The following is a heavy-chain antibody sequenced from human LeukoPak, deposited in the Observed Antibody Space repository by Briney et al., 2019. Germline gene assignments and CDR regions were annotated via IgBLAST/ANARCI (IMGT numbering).Heavy chain of an antibody. D-gene: IGHD2-15*01. Sequence: GGSLRLSCAASGFTFSSYSMNWVRQAPGKGLVWVSRINSDGSNTRYADSVKGRFTISRDNAKNTLYLQMNSLRAEDTAVYYCARVGAATNSFDIWGQGTMVTVSS. V-gene: IGHV3-74*01. CDR2: INSDGSNT. J-gene: IGHJ3*02. CDR1: GFTFSSYS. CDR3: ARVGAATNSFDI.